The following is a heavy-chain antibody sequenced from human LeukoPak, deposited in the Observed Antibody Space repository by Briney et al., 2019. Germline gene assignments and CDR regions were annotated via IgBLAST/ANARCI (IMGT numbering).Heavy chain of an antibody. CDR1: GGSISSYY. D-gene: IGHD3-10*01. J-gene: IGHJ6*03. V-gene: IGHV4-59*01. CDR2: GYYSGNT. CDR3: ARNYGSGYYYYMDV. Sequence: SETLSLTCTVSGGSISSYYWGWIRQPPGKGLEWIGAGYYSGNTYYNPSLKSRVTISVDTSKNQFSLKLSSVTAADTAVYYCARNYGSGYYYYMDVWGKGTTVTISS.